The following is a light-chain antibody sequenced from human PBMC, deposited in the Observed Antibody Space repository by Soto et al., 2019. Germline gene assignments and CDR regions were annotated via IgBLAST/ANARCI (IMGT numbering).Light chain of an antibody. CDR3: QQYGSSPRT. V-gene: IGKV3-20*01. J-gene: IGKJ1*01. Sequence: EIVLTQSPGTLSLSPGERGTLSCRASHSFSSNYLAWYQQKPGQAPRLLIYGASSRATGTPDRFSGSGSGSDFTLTISRLEPEDFAVYYCQQYGSSPRTFGQGTKVDIK. CDR2: GAS. CDR1: HSFSSNY.